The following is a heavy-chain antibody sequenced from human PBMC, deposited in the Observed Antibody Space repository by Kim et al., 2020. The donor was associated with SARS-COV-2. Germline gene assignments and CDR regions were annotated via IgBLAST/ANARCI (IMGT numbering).Heavy chain of an antibody. CDR3: AGEDTAMVSYYYYAMDV. CDR2: IYYSGST. Sequence: SETLSLTCTVSGGSISSSSYYWGWIRQPPGKGLEWIGSIYYSGSTYYNPSIKSRVTISVDTSKNQFSLKLSSVTAADTAVYYCAGEDTAMVSYYYYAMDVWGQGTTVTVSS. J-gene: IGHJ6*02. D-gene: IGHD5-18*01. CDR1: GGSISSSSYY. V-gene: IGHV4-39*01.